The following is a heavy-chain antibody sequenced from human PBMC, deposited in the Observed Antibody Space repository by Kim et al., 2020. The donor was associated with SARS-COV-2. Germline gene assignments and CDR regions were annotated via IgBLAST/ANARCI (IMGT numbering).Heavy chain of an antibody. CDR1: GGSFSGYY. CDR3: SRGSSARGQWPVRKCFDS. Sequence: SETLSLTCAVYGGSFSGYYWTWICKPPGKGQESIGEINLSGSTNYNPSLKSRVTISVDTSKNQFSLKLRSVTAADTAVSYCSRGSSARGQWPVRKCFDS. D-gene: IGHD6-19*01. CDR2: INLSGST. J-gene: IGHJ5*01. V-gene: IGHV4-34*01.